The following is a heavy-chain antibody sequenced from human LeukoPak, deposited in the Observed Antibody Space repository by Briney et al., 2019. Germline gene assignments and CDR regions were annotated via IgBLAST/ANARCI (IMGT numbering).Heavy chain of an antibody. CDR2: INPNGGDT. D-gene: IGHD6-6*01. CDR3: ARDFSDIAARTFDC. J-gene: IGHJ4*02. V-gene: IGHV1-2*02. Sequence: GASVKVSCKASGYTFTGYYIHWVRQAPGLGLEWMGWINPNGGDTNYAQNFQGRVTLTRDTSISAAYMELSRLRSDDTAVYYCARDFSDIAARTFDCWGQGTLVTVSS. CDR1: GYTFTGYY.